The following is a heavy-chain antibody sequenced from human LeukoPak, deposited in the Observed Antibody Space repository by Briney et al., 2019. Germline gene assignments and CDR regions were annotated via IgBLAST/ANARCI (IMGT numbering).Heavy chain of an antibody. CDR2: IYYSGST. D-gene: IGHD4-17*01. CDR1: GGSFSDYY. V-gene: IGHV4-34*09. Sequence: SVTLSLNCAVYGGSFSDYYWSWLRNPPGQGREWIGYIYYSGSTYSNTSLKSRVTISVDTFKKQFSLKLISVTAADTAVYNCARERGNYGDYFSDYWGRGTRVTVSA. J-gene: IGHJ4*02. CDR3: ARERGNYGDYFSDY.